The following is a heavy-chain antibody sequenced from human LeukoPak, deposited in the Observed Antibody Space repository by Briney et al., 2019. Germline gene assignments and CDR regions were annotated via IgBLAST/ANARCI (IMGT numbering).Heavy chain of an antibody. D-gene: IGHD6-19*01. CDR1: GFTFSSYS. J-gene: IGHJ4*02. CDR2: ISSSSYI. CDR3: ARSGIAVAGHDY. V-gene: IGHV3-21*01. Sequence: GGSLRLSCAASGFTFSSYSMNWVRQAPGKGLEWVSSISSSSYIYYADSVKGRFTISRDNAKNSLYLQMNSLRAEDTAVYYCARSGIAVAGHDYWGQGTLVTVSS.